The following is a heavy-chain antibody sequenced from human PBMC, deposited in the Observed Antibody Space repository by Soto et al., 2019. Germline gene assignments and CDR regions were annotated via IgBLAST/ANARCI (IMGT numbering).Heavy chain of an antibody. D-gene: IGHD3-22*01. V-gene: IGHV3-23*01. Sequence: AGGSLRLSCAASGFTFSSYAMSWVRQAPGKGLEWVSAISGSGGSTYYADSVKGRFTISRDNSKNTLYLQMNSLRAEDTAVYYCAIFGSDYYDSSGSPFDYWGQGTLVTVSS. CDR2: ISGSGGST. CDR1: GFTFSSYA. J-gene: IGHJ4*02. CDR3: AIFGSDYYDSSGSPFDY.